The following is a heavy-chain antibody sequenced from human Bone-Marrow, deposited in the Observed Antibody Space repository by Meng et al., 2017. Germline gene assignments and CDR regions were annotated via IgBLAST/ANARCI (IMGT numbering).Heavy chain of an antibody. CDR3: ARVSGSYYVWYFDL. CDR2: ISSSGSTI. CDR1: GFTFSSYE. D-gene: IGHD1-26*01. V-gene: IGHV3-48*03. Sequence: GESLKISCAASGFTFSSYEMNWVRQAPGKGLEWVSYISSSGSTIYYADSVKGRFTISRDKAKNSLYLQMSSLRAEDTAVYYCARVSGSYYVWYFDLWGRGTLVTVSS. J-gene: IGHJ2*01.